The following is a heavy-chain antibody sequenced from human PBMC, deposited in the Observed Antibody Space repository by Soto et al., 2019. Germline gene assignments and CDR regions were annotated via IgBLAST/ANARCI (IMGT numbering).Heavy chain of an antibody. CDR3: ARDAAVGLFDY. D-gene: IGHD1-26*01. CDR2: INPYNGNT. CDR1: GYTFTSYG. Sequence: QVQLVQSGAEVKKPGASVKVSCKASGYTFTSYGISWVRQAPGQGLEWMGWINPYNGNTKYAQKLQGRVTMTTDTSTSKAHMELRSLRSDDTAVYYCARDAAVGLFDYWGQGTLVTVSS. J-gene: IGHJ4*02. V-gene: IGHV1-18*01.